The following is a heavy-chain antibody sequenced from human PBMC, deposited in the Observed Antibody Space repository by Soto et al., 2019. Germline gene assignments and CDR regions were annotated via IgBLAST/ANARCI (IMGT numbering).Heavy chain of an antibody. CDR2: ISAYNGNT. Sequence: ASVKVSCKASGYTFTSYGISWVRQAPGQGLEWMGWISAYNGNTNYAQKLQGRVTMTTDTSTSTAYMELRSLRSDDTAVYYCARDVDSFSLQSGDPNWFDPWGQGTLVTVSS. J-gene: IGHJ5*02. CDR1: GYTFTSYG. V-gene: IGHV1-18*01. D-gene: IGHD3-9*01. CDR3: ARDVDSFSLQSGDPNWFDP.